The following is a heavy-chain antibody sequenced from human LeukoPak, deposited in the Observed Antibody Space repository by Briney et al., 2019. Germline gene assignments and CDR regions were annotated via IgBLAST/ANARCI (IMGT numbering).Heavy chain of an antibody. Sequence: GRSLRLSCAASGFTFSSYGMHWVRQAPGKGREWVAVISYDGSNKYYADSVKGRFTISRDNSKNTLYLQMNSLRAEDTAVYYCAKDVGRALNYFDYWGQGTLVTVSS. V-gene: IGHV3-30*18. CDR2: ISYDGSNK. CDR3: AKDVGRALNYFDY. CDR1: GFTFSSYG. D-gene: IGHD3-10*01. J-gene: IGHJ4*02.